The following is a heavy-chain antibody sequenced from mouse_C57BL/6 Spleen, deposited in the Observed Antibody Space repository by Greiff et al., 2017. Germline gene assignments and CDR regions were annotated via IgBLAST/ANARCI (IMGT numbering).Heavy chain of an antibody. CDR2: ISSGSSTI. J-gene: IGHJ2*01. Sequence: EVMLVESGGGLVKPGGSLKLSCAASGFNFSDYGMHWVRQAPEKGLEWVAYISSGSSTIYYADTVKGRFTISRDNAKNTLFLQMTSLRSEDTAMYYCASSDRLDYWGQGTTLTVSS. CDR3: ASSDRLDY. CDR1: GFNFSDYG. V-gene: IGHV5-17*01.